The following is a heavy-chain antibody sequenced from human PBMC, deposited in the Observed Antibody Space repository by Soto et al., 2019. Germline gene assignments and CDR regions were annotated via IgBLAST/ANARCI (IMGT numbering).Heavy chain of an antibody. J-gene: IGHJ4*02. D-gene: IGHD3-9*01. Sequence: PSETLSLTCTVSGRSMSGYYWSWIRQPAGERLEWIGRIYTSGTTGSNPSLKGRVTMSVDTSKNQFSLKLTSVTAADTALYYCAREDYYDTGYYVVWGQGTQVTVS. CDR3: AREDYYDTGYYVV. CDR1: GRSMSGYY. V-gene: IGHV4-4*07. CDR2: IYTSGTT.